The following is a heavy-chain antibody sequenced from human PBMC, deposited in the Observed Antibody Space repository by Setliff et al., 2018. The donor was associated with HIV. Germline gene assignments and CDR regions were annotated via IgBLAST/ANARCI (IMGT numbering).Heavy chain of an antibody. CDR3: ARLPSSREGVDYYYYYMDV. V-gene: IGHV5-51*01. D-gene: IGHD1-26*01. Sequence: PGESLKISCKGSGYSFTSYWIGWVRQMPGKGLEWMGIIYPGDSDTRYSPPFQGQVTISADKSISTAYLQWSSLKASDTAMYYCARLPSSREGVDYYYYYMDVWGKGTTVTVSS. CDR1: GYSFTSYW. J-gene: IGHJ6*03. CDR2: IYPGDSDT.